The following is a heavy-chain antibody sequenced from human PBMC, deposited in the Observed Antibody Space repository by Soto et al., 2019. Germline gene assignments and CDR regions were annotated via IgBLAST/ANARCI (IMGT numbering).Heavy chain of an antibody. D-gene: IGHD2-2*01. Sequence: SVKLSCKASGGTFSSYTISWVRQAPGQGLEWMGRIIPILGIANYAQKFQGRVTITADKSTSTAYMELSSLRSEDTAVYYCARDCGTSCSLAFDSWGQGKMVTVSS. J-gene: IGHJ3*02. V-gene: IGHV1-69*04. CDR3: ARDCGTSCSLAFDS. CDR1: GGTFSSYT. CDR2: IIPILGIA.